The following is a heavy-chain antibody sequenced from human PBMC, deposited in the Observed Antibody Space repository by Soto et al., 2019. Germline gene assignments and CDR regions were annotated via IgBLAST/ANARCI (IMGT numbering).Heavy chain of an antibody. J-gene: IGHJ3*02. Sequence: QVQLVQSGAEVKKPGASVKVSCKASGYTFTGYYMHWVRQAPGQGLEWMGWINPNSGGTNYAQKCQGWVTMTRDTSNSTASMELSRLRSDDTAVYYCARDGPKGGYCTNGVCYPALSDAFDIWGQGTMVTVSS. V-gene: IGHV1-2*04. CDR3: ARDGPKGGYCTNGVCYPALSDAFDI. CDR1: GYTFTGYY. CDR2: INPNSGGT. D-gene: IGHD2-8*01.